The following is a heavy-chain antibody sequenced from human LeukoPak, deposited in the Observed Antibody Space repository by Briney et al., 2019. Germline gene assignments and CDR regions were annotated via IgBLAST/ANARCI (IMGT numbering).Heavy chain of an antibody. CDR2: INPSGGST. CDR3: ARQMNYGDYEAGWFDP. J-gene: IGHJ5*02. V-gene: IGHV1-46*04. D-gene: IGHD4-17*01. CDR1: GYTFTSYY. Sequence: ASVKVSCKASGYTFTSYYMHWVRQAPGQGLEWMGIINPSGGSTSYAQKLQGRVTMTRDTSTSTVYMELSSLRSEDTAVYYCARQMNYGDYEAGWFDPWGQGTLVTVSS.